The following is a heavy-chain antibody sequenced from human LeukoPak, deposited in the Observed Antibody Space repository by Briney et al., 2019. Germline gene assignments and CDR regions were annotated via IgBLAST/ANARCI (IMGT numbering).Heavy chain of an antibody. V-gene: IGHV3-66*01. Sequence: GRSLRLSCAVSGFSVSNNYMSWVRQAPGKGLGWVSVLYTGGSTYYADSVKGRFTISRDNSENTLYFQMNSLRDEDTAVYYCARGYSGYDPFDYWGQGTLVTVSS. J-gene: IGHJ4*02. CDR1: GFSVSNNY. D-gene: IGHD5-12*01. CDR2: LYTGGST. CDR3: ARGYSGYDPFDY.